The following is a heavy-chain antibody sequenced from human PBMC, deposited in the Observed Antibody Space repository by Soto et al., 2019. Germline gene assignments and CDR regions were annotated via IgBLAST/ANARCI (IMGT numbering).Heavy chain of an antibody. CDR1: GGSISSSSYY. D-gene: IGHD6-13*01. CDR3: ARQWRSSWDYYYYGMDV. J-gene: IGHJ6*02. Sequence: PSETLSLTCTVSGGSISSSSYYWGWIRQPPGKGLEWIGSIYYSGSTYYNPSLKSRVTISVDTSKNQFSLKLSSVTAADTAVYYCARQWRSSWDYYYYGMDVWGQGTTVTVSS. V-gene: IGHV4-39*01. CDR2: IYYSGST.